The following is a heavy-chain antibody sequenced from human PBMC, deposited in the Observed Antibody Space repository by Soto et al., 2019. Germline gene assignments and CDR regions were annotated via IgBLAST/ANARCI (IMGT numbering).Heavy chain of an antibody. CDR2: ISAYNGNT. V-gene: IGHV1-18*01. D-gene: IGHD6-19*01. Sequence: GASVKVSCKASGYTFTSYGISWVRQAPGQGLDWMGWISAYNGNTNYAQKLQGRVTMPTDTSTSTAYMELRSLRSDDTAVYYCARDPRHFPGIAVAGAAFDIWGQGTMVTVSS. CDR3: ARDPRHFPGIAVAGAAFDI. CDR1: GYTFTSYG. J-gene: IGHJ3*02.